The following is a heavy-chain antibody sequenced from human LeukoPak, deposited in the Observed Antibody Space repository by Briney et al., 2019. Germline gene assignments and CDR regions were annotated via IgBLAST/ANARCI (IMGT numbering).Heavy chain of an antibody. D-gene: IGHD6-6*01. J-gene: IGHJ6*03. CDR2: IIPIFGTA. Sequence: ASVKVSCKASGGTFSSYSISWVRQAPGQGLEWMGGIIPIFGTANYAQKFQGRVTITADESTSTAYRELSSLRSEDTAVYYCARVASSSPRYYYYYYYMDVWGKGTTITVSS. CDR1: GGTFSSYS. V-gene: IGHV1-69*01. CDR3: ARVASSSPRYYYYYYYMDV.